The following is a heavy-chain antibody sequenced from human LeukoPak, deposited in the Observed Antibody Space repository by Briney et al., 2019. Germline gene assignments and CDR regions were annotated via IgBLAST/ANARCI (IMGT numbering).Heavy chain of an antibody. V-gene: IGHV3-73*01. CDR1: GFTFCGSA. D-gene: IGHD6-6*01. CDR2: IRSKANSYAT. Sequence: GGSLRLSCAASGFTFCGSAMHWVRQASGKGLEWVGRIRSKANSYATAYAASVKGRFTISRDDSKNTAYLQMNSLKTEDTAVYYCTSPHSSSDYWGQGTLVTVSS. CDR3: TSPHSSSDY. J-gene: IGHJ4*02.